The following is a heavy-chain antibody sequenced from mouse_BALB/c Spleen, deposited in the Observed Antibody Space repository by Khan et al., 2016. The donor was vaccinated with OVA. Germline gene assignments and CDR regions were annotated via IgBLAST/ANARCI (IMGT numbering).Heavy chain of an antibody. CDR1: GYSFTGYF. D-gene: IGHD1-1*01. V-gene: IGHV1-20*02. CDR2: INHHIGDT. J-gene: IGHJ2*01. Sequence: EVQLQQSGPELVKPGASVTISCKASGYSFTGYFMNWVMPSHGKSLVWIGRINHHIGDTFYNQKFTGKATLPVDAYYRTSHMELRRLAFEDSAAFYFARKNCSDFDFWGQGTTLTVSS. CDR3: ARKNCSDFDF.